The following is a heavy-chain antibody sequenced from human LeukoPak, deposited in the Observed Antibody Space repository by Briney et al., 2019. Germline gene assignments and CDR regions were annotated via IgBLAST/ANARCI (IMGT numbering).Heavy chain of an antibody. CDR1: GYSISSGYY. CDR3: ARGGYGDHRLLSYDHFDY. CDR2: IYHSGST. D-gene: IGHD4-17*01. J-gene: IGHJ4*02. Sequence: PSETLSLTCTVSGYSISSGYYWGWIRQPPGKGLEWIGSIYHSGSTYYNPSLKSRVTISVDTSKNQFSLKLSSVTAAATAVYYCARGGYGDHRLLSYDHFDYWGQGTLVTVSS. V-gene: IGHV4-38-2*02.